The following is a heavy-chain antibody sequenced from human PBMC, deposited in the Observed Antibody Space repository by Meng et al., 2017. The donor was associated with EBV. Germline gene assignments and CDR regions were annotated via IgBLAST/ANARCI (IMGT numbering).Heavy chain of an antibody. J-gene: IGHJ4*02. CDR2: TKEDGGIT. CDR1: GFTFSRFW. Sequence: GQLLGSGVGPVRPGGSLRLSCAVSGFTFSRFWMHWVRQVPGKGLVWVARTKEDGGITNYADSVKGRFIISRDNTRNTLYLQMNSLRDEDTAVYFCSRDLAGPFDDWGQGTLVTVSS. CDR3: SRDLAGPFDD. V-gene: IGHV3-74*01.